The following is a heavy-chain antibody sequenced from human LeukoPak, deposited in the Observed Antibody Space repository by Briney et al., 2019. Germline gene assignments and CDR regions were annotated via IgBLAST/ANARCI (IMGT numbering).Heavy chain of an antibody. CDR3: ARFPPVFDY. CDR2: IKHSGST. Sequence: PSETLSLTCAVYGGSFSGYYWSWIRQPPGKGLEWIGEIKHSGSTNYNPSLKSRVTISVDTSKNQFSLKLTSVTAADTAVYYCARFPPVFDYWGQGTLVIVSS. D-gene: IGHD1-14*01. J-gene: IGHJ4*02. CDR1: GGSFSGYY. V-gene: IGHV4-34*01.